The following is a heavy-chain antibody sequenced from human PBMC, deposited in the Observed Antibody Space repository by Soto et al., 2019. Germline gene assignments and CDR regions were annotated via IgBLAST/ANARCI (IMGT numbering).Heavy chain of an antibody. J-gene: IGHJ6*03. CDR3: ARPVNYYYYYMDV. V-gene: IGHV4-39*01. Sequence: QLQLQESGPGLVKPSETLSLTCTVSGGSISSSTSYWGWIRQPPGKGLEWIGSINYSGSTYYSPSLKMRVTISADTSKNQFSLKLISVTAADTAVYYCARPVNYYYYYMDVWGKGTMVTVSS. CDR2: INYSGST. CDR1: GGSISSSTSY.